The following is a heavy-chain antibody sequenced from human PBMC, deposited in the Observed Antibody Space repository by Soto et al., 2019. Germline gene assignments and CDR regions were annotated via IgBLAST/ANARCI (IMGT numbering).Heavy chain of an antibody. V-gene: IGHV3-33*01. CDR1: GFTFSSYG. Sequence: GGSLRLSCAASGFTFSSYGMHWVRQAPGKGLEWVAVIWYDGSNKYYADSVKGRFTISRDNSKNTLYLQMNSLRAEDTAVYYCARPPAMGYYYYYYYMDVWGKGTTVTVSS. CDR2: IWYDGSNK. CDR3: ARPPAMGYYYYYYYMDV. D-gene: IGHD2-2*01. J-gene: IGHJ6*03.